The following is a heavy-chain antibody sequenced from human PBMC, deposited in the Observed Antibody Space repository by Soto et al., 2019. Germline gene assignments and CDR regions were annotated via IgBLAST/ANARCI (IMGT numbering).Heavy chain of an antibody. Sequence: PGGSLRLSCVGSGFTFNNAWINWVRRAPGKGLEWVGRIKSKTDGGTTDYAATVKGRFTISRDDSKNTLYLQMNSLKTEDTAVYYCTTASDLPYFGWFSPYYYGMDVWGQGTTVTVSS. D-gene: IGHD3-9*01. CDR1: GFTFNNAW. V-gene: IGHV3-15*07. J-gene: IGHJ6*02. CDR2: IKSKTDGGTT. CDR3: TTASDLPYFGWFSPYYYGMDV.